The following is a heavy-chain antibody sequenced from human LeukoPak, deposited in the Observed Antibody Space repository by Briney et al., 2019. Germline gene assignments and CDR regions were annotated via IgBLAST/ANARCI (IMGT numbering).Heavy chain of an antibody. Sequence: GGSLRLSCAASGFTFSSYSMNWVRQAPGKGLEWVSAISGSGGSTYYADSVKGRFTISRDNSKNTLYLQMNSLRAEDTAVYYCAKDPSGADSVGYFDYWGQGTLVTVSS. CDR2: ISGSGGST. V-gene: IGHV3-23*01. CDR1: GFTFSSYS. D-gene: IGHD3-10*01. J-gene: IGHJ4*02. CDR3: AKDPSGADSVGYFDY.